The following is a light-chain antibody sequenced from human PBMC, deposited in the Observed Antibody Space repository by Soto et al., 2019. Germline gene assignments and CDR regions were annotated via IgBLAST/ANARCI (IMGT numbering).Light chain of an antibody. J-gene: IGKJ4*01. Sequence: EIVLTQSPVTLSLSPGERATLSCRASQSVSSSYLAWYQQKPGQAPRLLIYGASSRATGIPDRFSGSGSGTDFTLTISRLKPEDFAVYYCQQYGSSPRLTFGGGTKVDIK. CDR1: QSVSSSY. CDR2: GAS. CDR3: QQYGSSPRLT. V-gene: IGKV3-20*01.